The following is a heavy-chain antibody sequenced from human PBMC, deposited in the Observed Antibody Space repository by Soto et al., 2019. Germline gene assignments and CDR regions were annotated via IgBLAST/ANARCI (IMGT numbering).Heavy chain of an antibody. CDR1: GYTFTSYA. D-gene: IGHD3-22*01. V-gene: IGHV1-18*01. Sequence: ASVKVSCKASGYTFTSYAISWMRQAPGQGLEWMGWISAYNGNTNYAQKLQGRVTMTRDTSISTAYMDLSSLRSEDTAVYYCARGRRDYYDSGDWVPLAYWGQGTLVTVSS. CDR2: ISAYNGNT. J-gene: IGHJ4*02. CDR3: ARGRRDYYDSGDWVPLAY.